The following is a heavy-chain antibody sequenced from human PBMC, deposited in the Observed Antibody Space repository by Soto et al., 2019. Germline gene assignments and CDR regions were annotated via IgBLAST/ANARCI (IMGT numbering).Heavy chain of an antibody. CDR2: IYHSGST. D-gene: IGHD4-17*01. CDR1: GGSITSGNW. Sequence: QVQLQESGPGLMKPSGTLSLTCAVSGGSITSGNWWNWVRQPPGKGLEGIGEIYHSGSTNYNPSLKSRVTISVGKAKSHFSLRLTSVTAADTAVYYCARYGDYPYFDSWGQGTLITVSS. CDR3: ARYGDYPYFDS. V-gene: IGHV4-4*02. J-gene: IGHJ4*02.